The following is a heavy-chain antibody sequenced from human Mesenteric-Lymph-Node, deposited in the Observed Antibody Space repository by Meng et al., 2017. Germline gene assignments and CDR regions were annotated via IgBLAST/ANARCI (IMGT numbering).Heavy chain of an antibody. CDR1: GGSISGCY. J-gene: IGHJ4*02. Sequence: SETLSLTCTVPGGSISGCYWSWIRQSPGKGLEWIGSIYYSGSTYYNPSLKSRVTISVDTSKNQFSLKLSSVTAADTAVYYCARDLWGYSYGLPDYWGRGTLVTVSS. CDR3: ARDLWGYSYGLPDY. D-gene: IGHD5-18*01. CDR2: IYYSGST. V-gene: IGHV4-39*07.